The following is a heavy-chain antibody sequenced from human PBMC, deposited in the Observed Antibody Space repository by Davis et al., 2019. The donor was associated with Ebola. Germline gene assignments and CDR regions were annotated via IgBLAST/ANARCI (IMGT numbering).Heavy chain of an antibody. D-gene: IGHD3-3*01. CDR1: GASFSRGTYY. CDR3: ARSVTTFGVVMPPDL. J-gene: IGHJ5*02. V-gene: IGHV4-31*03. CDR2: IHYSGST. Sequence: MPSETLSLTCTVSGASFSRGTYYWNWIRLHPGRGLEWLGYIHYSGSTFFNPSLKSRVSISLDRSNKQFSLKLTSVTAADTAVYYCARSVTTFGVVMPPDLWGQGTLVTVPS.